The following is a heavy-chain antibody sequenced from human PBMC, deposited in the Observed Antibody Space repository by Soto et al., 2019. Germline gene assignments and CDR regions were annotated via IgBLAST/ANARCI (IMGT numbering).Heavy chain of an antibody. D-gene: IGHD3-22*01. Sequence: GGSLRLSCAASGFTFGGHGMHWVRQAPGKGLEWVAVISYDGSNKNYADSVKGRFTISRDNSKNTLYLQMDSLRAEDTAVYYCAKDLNVIITNSDGMDVWGQGTTVTVSS. CDR3: AKDLNVIITNSDGMDV. V-gene: IGHV3-30*18. CDR1: GFTFGGHG. J-gene: IGHJ6*02. CDR2: ISYDGSNK.